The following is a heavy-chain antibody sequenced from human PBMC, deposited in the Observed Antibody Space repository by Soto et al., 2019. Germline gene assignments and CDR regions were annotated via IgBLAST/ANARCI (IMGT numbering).Heavy chain of an antibody. CDR3: ARGVLA. J-gene: IGHJ5*02. CDR2: ISPSGSP. D-gene: IGHD2-8*01. V-gene: IGHV4-30-2*01. Sequence: PSETLSLTCSVSGGSVNSGGYSWSWIRQPLGKGLEWIGFISPSGSPAYNPSLKSRVTISVDRSNNQISLELSSVTAADTAVYYCARGVLAWGPGTLVT. CDR1: GGSVNSGGYS.